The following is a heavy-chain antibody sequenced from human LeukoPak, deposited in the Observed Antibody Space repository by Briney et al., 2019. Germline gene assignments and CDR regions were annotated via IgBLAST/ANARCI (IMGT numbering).Heavy chain of an antibody. CDR3: VRGARRGSYSYYYYLDV. V-gene: IGHV1-2*02. CDR1: GYTLTVYY. D-gene: IGHD1-26*01. J-gene: IGHJ6*03. CDR2: INPISGST. Sequence: ASVRVSSKPSGYTLTVYYMHCVPHAPGQGRERMGWINPISGSTNYTQKLQGSDTMTRDTTISTAYMEQRRLRSGDTPVFYCVRGARRGSYSYYYYLDVWGKGGKVTVSS.